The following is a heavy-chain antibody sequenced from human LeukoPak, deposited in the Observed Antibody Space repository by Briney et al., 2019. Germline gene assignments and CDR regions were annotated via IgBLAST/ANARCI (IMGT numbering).Heavy chain of an antibody. J-gene: IGHJ4*02. CDR2: ISAYNRDT. CDR1: GYPFSSYG. D-gene: IGHD3-16*01. CDR3: ARDGYTYASSPFDH. V-gene: IGHV1-18*01. Sequence: ASVKISCKASGYPFSSYGFAWVRQVPGQGLEWMGWISAYNRDTKYAQQFQGRLSMTIDTGASTGYMELRSLRSDETAVYYCARDGYTYASSPFDHWGQGTLVIVSP.